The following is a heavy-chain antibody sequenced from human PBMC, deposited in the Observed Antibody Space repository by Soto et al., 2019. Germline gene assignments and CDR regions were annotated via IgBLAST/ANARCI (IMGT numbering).Heavy chain of an antibody. Sequence: GESLKISCKASGYRFTTYWIAWVRQMPGKGLEWMGIIYPGDSDSRYSPSFQGQVTISADKSITTAYLQWSSLRAEDTAVYYCAKDLRDYGDYIFDYWGQGTLVTVSS. V-gene: IGHV5-51*01. D-gene: IGHD4-17*01. CDR3: AKDLRDYGDYIFDY. J-gene: IGHJ4*02. CDR2: IYPGDSDS. CDR1: GYRFTTYW.